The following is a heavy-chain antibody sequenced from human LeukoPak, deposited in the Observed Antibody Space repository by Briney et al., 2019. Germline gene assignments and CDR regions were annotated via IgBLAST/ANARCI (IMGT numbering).Heavy chain of an antibody. Sequence: GGSLRLSCAPSGFTFSNYGMHWVRQGPGKGLEWVAAIGYDGSNQYYADSVKGRFTITRDNSRNTVYLQMNSLRAEDTAMYYCAKEYSSGYSDYWGQGTLVTVSS. CDR3: AKEYSSGYSDY. J-gene: IGHJ4*02. V-gene: IGHV3-30*18. D-gene: IGHD6-19*01. CDR2: IGYDGSNQ. CDR1: GFTFSNYG.